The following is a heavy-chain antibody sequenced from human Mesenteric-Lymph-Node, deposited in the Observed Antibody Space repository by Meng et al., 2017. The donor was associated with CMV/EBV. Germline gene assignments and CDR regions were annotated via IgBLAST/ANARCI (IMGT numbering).Heavy chain of an antibody. V-gene: IGHV7-4-1*02. Sequence: TFTSYAVNWVRQAPGQGLEWMGWINTNTGNPTYAQGFTGRFVFSLDTSVSTAYLQISSLKAEDTAVYYCARDVLQRFGELSSLVPFDYWGQGTLVTVSS. D-gene: IGHD3-10*01. J-gene: IGHJ4*02. CDR2: INTNTGNP. CDR1: TFTSYA. CDR3: ARDVLQRFGELSSLVPFDY.